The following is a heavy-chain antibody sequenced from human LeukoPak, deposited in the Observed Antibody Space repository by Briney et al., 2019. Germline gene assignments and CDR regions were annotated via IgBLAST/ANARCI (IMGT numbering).Heavy chain of an antibody. CDR2: IKSKTDGGTA. V-gene: IGHV3-15*01. J-gene: IGHJ5*02. CDR1: GFTFPNTW. CDR3: ITWRWFDP. Sequence: TGGSLRLSCAASGFTFPNTWMSWVRQAPGKGLEWVCRIKSKTDGGTADYAAPGKGRFTISRDNSKNTMYLQMNSLKTEDAAVYYCITWRWFDPWGQGTLVTVSA.